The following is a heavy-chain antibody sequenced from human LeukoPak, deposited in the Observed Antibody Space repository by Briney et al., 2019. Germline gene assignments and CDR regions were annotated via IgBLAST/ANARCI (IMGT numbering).Heavy chain of an antibody. CDR1: GNYW. D-gene: IGHD2/OR15-2a*01. CDR2: INSDGSWT. Sequence: TGGSLRLSCAASGNYWMHWVRQVPGKGLVWVSHINSDGSWTSYADSVKGRFTISKDNAKNTVHLQMNSLRAEDTAVYYCVSFYETYWGRGTLVTVSS. J-gene: IGHJ4*02. CDR3: VSFYETY. V-gene: IGHV3-74*01.